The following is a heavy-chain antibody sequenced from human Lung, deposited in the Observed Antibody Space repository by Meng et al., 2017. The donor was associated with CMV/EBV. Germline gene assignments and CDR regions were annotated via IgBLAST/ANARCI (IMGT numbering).Heavy chain of an antibody. Sequence: CAGYGGSFGGYYWSWIRQPPGKGLEWIGEINHSGSTNYNPSLKGRVTISIDTSKNQFSLKLSSATAADTAVYYCAPRQLLYRFWFHPWGQGTLVTVSS. CDR2: INHSGST. D-gene: IGHD2-2*01. CDR3: APRQLLYRFWFHP. CDR1: GGSFGGYY. J-gene: IGHJ5*02. V-gene: IGHV4-34*01.